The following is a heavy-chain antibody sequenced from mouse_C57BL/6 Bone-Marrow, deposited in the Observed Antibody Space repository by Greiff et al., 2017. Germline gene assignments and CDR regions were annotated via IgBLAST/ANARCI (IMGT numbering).Heavy chain of an antibody. V-gene: IGHV2-6*03. J-gene: IGHJ3*01. CDR2: IWSDGST. D-gene: IGHD2-3*01. CDR1: GFSLTSYG. CDR3: ARGVCDGFGWFAY. Sequence: QVQLQQSGPGLVAPSQSLSITCTVSGFSLTSYGVHWVRQPTGKGLEWLVVIWSDGSTTYNSALNSRLSISKDNSKSKAFFKMNSLRTDDSDVYYCARGVCDGFGWFAYGGQGTLVTVSA.